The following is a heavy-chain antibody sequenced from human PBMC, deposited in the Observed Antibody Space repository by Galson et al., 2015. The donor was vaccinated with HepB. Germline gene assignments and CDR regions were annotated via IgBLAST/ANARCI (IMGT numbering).Heavy chain of an antibody. CDR3: AREDATITVAALEY. J-gene: IGHJ4*02. V-gene: IGHV3-33*01. D-gene: IGHD6-13*01. CDR2: IWKDGSNK. CDR1: GFAFGNYG. Sequence: SLRLSCAASGFAFGNYGMHWVRQAPGKGLEWMALIWKDGSNKHYAESLKGRFRISRDNAQNTLFLEADSLRAEDTAVYYCAREDATITVAALEYWGQGVLVTVSS.